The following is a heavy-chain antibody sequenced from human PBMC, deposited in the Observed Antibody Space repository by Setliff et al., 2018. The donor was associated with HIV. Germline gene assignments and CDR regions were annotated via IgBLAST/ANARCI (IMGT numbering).Heavy chain of an antibody. D-gene: IGHD5-12*01. CDR1: GDTFTGYT. V-gene: IGHV1-69*13. Sequence: SVKVSCKSSGDTFTGYTITWVRQAPGQGLEWMGGIIPSLGTANYAQRFKGRVTFTADASASTVYMELSSLRSEDTAMYYCARDAGYSGSAWNYWGQGTLVTVSS. CDR2: IIPSLGTA. CDR3: ARDAGYSGSAWNY. J-gene: IGHJ4*02.